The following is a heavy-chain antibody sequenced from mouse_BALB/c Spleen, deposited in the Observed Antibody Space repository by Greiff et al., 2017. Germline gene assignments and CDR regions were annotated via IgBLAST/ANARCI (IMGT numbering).Heavy chain of an antibody. J-gene: IGHJ4*01. CDR3: ARDRDTTATSAMDY. V-gene: IGHV2-9*02. Sequence: VHLVESGPGLVAPSQSLSITCTVSGFSLTSYGVHWVRQPPGKGLEWLGVIWAGGSTNYNSALMSRLSISKDNSKSQVFLKMNSLQTDDTAMYYCARDRDTTATSAMDYWGQGTSVTVSS. CDR2: IWAGGST. D-gene: IGHD1-2*01. CDR1: GFSLTSYG.